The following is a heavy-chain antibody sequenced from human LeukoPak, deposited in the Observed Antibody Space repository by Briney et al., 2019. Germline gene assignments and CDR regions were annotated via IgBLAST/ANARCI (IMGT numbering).Heavy chain of an antibody. CDR3: AKVPSGGYYYFDY. Sequence: GGSLRLSCAASGFTFSSYGMHWVRQAPGKGLEWVAVIWYDGSNKYYADSVKGRFTISRDNSKNTLYLQMNSLRAEDTAVYYCAKVPSGGYYYFDYWGQGTLVTVSS. V-gene: IGHV3-33*06. D-gene: IGHD3-22*01. J-gene: IGHJ4*02. CDR1: GFTFSSYG. CDR2: IWYDGSNK.